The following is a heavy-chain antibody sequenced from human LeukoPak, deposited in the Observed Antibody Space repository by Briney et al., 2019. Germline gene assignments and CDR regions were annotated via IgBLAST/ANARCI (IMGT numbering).Heavy chain of an antibody. CDR2: INHSGST. D-gene: IGHD4-17*01. J-gene: IGHJ4*02. CDR3: ARGTMTTVTYYFDY. CDR1: GGSISSSSYY. V-gene: IGHV4-39*07. Sequence: TSETLSLTCTVSGGSISSSSYYWGWIRQPPGKGLEWIGEINHSGSTNYNPSLKSRVTISVDTSKNQFSLKLSSVTAADTAVYYCARGTMTTVTYYFDYWGQGTLVTVSS.